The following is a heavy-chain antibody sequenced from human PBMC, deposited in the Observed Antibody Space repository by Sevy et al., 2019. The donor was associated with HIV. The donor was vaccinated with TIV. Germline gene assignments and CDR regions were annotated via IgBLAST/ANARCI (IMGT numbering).Heavy chain of an antibody. D-gene: IGHD3-10*01. V-gene: IGHV3-74*01. J-gene: IGHJ4*02. CDR3: ARGSRGVVDS. CDR2: INSDGEST. CDR1: GFTSNNFW. Sequence: GGSLRLSCAASGFTSNNFWLHWVRQAPGKGLVWVSRINSDGESTGDADFVKGRFTISSDNAKNTAYLQMNSLRADDTAIYYCARGSRGVVDSWGQGTLVTVSS.